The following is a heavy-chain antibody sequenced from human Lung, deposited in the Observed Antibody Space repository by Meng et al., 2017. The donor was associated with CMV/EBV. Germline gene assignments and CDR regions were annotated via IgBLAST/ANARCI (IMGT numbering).Heavy chain of an antibody. CDR1: GFNFYGFY. CDR3: TRRPLGSTRHFDY. V-gene: IGHV1-2*06. D-gene: IGHD7-27*01. Sequence: ASVKVSCKTSGFNFYGFYIHWVRRAPGQGLEWMGRINPKNGDPKYAQRFEGRVSMTTDTSITTVYMELRSLRSDDTAFYYCTRRPLGSTRHFDYWGQGTLVXVSS. CDR2: INPKNGDP. J-gene: IGHJ4*02.